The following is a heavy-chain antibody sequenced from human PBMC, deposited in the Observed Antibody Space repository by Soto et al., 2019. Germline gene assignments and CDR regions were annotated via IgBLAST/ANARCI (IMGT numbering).Heavy chain of an antibody. J-gene: IGHJ4*02. CDR2: IIPIFGTA. Sequence: ASVKVSCKASGGTFSSYAISWVRQAPGQGLEWMGGIIPIFGTANCAQKFQGRVTITADESTSTAYMELSSLRSEDTAVYYCARERAKYGGYVDYWGQGTLGTVSS. D-gene: IGHD2-15*01. V-gene: IGHV1-69*13. CDR3: ARERAKYGGYVDY. CDR1: GGTFSSYA.